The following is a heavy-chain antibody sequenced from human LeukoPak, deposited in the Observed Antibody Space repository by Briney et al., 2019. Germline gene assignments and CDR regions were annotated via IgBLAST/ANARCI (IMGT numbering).Heavy chain of an antibody. D-gene: IGHD3/OR15-3a*01. V-gene: IGHV1-2*02. Sequence: ASVKASCKASGYTFTGYSLHWVRQAPGQGLEWLGWSNPKSGDTYYARKFQGRVTMTTDTSINTAYMELSSLGSDDTAVYYCASPMIWEWFAPWGQGTLVTVSS. CDR2: SNPKSGDT. J-gene: IGHJ5*02. CDR3: ASPMIWEWFAP. CDR1: GYTFTGYS.